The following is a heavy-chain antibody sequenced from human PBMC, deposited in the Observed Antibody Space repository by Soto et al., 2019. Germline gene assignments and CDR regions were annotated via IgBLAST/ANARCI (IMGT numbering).Heavy chain of an antibody. J-gene: IGHJ6*02. V-gene: IGHV3-53*02. D-gene: IGHD2-2*01. CDR3: ARESQYCTSSSCHLGMDV. Sequence: EVQLVETGGGLIQPGGSLRLSCAASGFTVSSNYMSWVRQAPGKGLEWVSIIYSGGRTYYADSVKGRFAISRDNSKNNLYLQMNSLRAEDTAVDYCARESQYCTSSSCHLGMDVWGQVTTVTVSS. CDR1: GFTVSSNY. CDR2: IYSGGRT.